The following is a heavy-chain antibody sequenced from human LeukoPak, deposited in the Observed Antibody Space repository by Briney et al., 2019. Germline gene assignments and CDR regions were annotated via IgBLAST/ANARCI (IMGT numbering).Heavy chain of an antibody. V-gene: IGHV4-4*02. Sequence: PSGTLSLTCAVSGGSISSSNWWSWVRQPPGKGLEGIGEIYHSGSTNYNPSLKSRVTISVDKSKNQFSLKLSSVTAAETAVYYCARTNSGYDPHDAFDIWGQGTMVTVSS. J-gene: IGHJ3*02. CDR1: GGSISSSNW. CDR2: IYHSGST. D-gene: IGHD5-12*01. CDR3: ARTNSGYDPHDAFDI.